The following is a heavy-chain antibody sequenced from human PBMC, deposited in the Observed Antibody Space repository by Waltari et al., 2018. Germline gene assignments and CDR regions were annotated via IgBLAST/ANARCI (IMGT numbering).Heavy chain of an antibody. CDR1: GCSISSSRYY. D-gene: IGHD5-18*01. V-gene: IGHV4-39*07. CDR3: AGEVFGCDDTVFFDL. J-gene: IGHJ2*01. CDR2: MCYTGST. Sequence: QLQLQESGPGLVKASETLSLTCTVSGCSISSSRYYWGWLRQPPGKGLGWNGGMCYTGSTFYNPSLKSRVTISMDTSSNQFSLKLSSLTAADTAVYYCAGEVFGCDDTVFFDLWGRGSLVTVSS.